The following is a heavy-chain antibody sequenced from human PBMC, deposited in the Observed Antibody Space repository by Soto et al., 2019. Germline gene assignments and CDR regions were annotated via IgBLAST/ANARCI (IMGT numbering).Heavy chain of an antibody. Sequence: GGSLRLSCAASGFTFSDYYMSWIRQAPGKGLEWVSYISSSGSTIYYADSVKGRLTISRDNAKNSLYLQMNSLRAEDTAVYYCASDYYGSGSMLPNAFDIWGQGTMVTVSS. V-gene: IGHV3-11*01. J-gene: IGHJ3*02. CDR1: GFTFSDYY. D-gene: IGHD3-10*01. CDR2: ISSSGSTI. CDR3: ASDYYGSGSMLPNAFDI.